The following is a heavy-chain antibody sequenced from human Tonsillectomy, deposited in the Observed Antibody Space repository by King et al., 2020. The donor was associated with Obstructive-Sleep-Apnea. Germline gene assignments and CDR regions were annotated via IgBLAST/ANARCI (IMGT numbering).Heavy chain of an antibody. D-gene: IGHD4-17*01. Sequence: QLVQSGAEVKKPGASVKVSCKVSGYTLTELSMHWVRQGPVKGLEWMGGFDPEDGETIYAQKFQGRVTMTEETSTDTAYMELSSLRSEDTAVYYCATDKTVNAFDIWGQGPMVTVSS. V-gene: IGHV1-24*01. CDR2: FDPEDGET. CDR3: ATDKTVNAFDI. CDR1: GYTLTELS. J-gene: IGHJ3*02.